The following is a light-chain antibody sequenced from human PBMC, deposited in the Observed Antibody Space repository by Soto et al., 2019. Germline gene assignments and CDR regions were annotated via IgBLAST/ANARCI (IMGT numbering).Light chain of an antibody. CDR3: KYYDSSLNNFV. Sequence: SFVTHAPSFSVSPGHFFSISCTGSSSSIGAEYDVHWYQQLPGTAPKRLIYGDNNRPSGVPDRFSGSKSGTSASLEITGIQTEDEADYYCKYYDSSLNNFVLGNGPKVTVL. J-gene: IGLJ1*01. V-gene: IGLV1-40*02. CDR2: GDN. CDR1: SSSIGAEYD.